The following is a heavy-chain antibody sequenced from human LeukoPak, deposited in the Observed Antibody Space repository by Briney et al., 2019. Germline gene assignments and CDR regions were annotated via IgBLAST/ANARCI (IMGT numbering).Heavy chain of an antibody. D-gene: IGHD6-19*01. CDR3: AREDAVSSDDAFDL. V-gene: IGHV4-34*11. Sequence: SETLSLTCAIYSESFSGYFWGWVRQPPGKGLEWIGSVYYTGSTYYNAPFKSRVTISIDTSKNQFSLSLSAVTAADTAMYYCAREDAVSSDDAFDLWGQGTMVTVS. CDR1: SESFSGYF. J-gene: IGHJ3*01. CDR2: VYYTGST.